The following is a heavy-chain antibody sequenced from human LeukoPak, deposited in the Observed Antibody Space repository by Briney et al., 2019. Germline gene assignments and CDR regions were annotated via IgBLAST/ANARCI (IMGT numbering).Heavy chain of an antibody. Sequence: SETLSLTCAVYGGSFSGYYWCWIRQPPGKGLEWIGEINHSGSTNYNPSLKSRVTISVDTSKNQFSLKLSSVTAADTAVYYCARSDIHIPDVWGKGTTVTVSS. J-gene: IGHJ6*04. V-gene: IGHV4-34*01. D-gene: IGHD3-9*01. CDR3: ARSDIHIPDV. CDR1: GGSFSGYY. CDR2: INHSGST.